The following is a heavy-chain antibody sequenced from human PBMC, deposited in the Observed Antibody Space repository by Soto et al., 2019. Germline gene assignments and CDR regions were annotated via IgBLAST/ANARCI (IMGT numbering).Heavy chain of an antibody. CDR3: ARVPHDYGDYYFDY. Sequence: GGSLRLSCAASGFTFSSYGMSWVRQAPGKGLEWVSIISSRSSNIYYADSVKGRFTISRDNARNSIYLQMNSLRGEDTAVYYCARVPHDYGDYYFDYWDQGAPVTVSS. V-gene: IGHV3-21*01. D-gene: IGHD4-17*01. J-gene: IGHJ4*02. CDR1: GFTFSSYG. CDR2: ISSRSSNI.